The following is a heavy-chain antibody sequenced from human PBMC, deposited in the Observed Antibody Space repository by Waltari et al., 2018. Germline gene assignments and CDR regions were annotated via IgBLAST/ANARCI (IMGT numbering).Heavy chain of an antibody. CDR2: IMTDGREE. Sequence: EVQLVESGGGLVQPGGSLRLSRAAAGFTLCTYSMSWVRPAPGKGTEWVANIMTDGREEYDVDSVRGRFTISRDNAKNSLYLQMNSLRPEDTAVYYCVRDQWFAFDIWGQGTMVTVSS. CDR1: GFTLCTYS. V-gene: IGHV3-7*01. CDR3: VRDQWFAFDI. D-gene: IGHD3-22*01. J-gene: IGHJ3*02.